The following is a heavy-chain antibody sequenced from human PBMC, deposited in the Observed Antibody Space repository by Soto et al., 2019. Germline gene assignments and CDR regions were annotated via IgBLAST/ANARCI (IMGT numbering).Heavy chain of an antibody. Sequence: SQTLSLTCAISGDSVSSNSAAWNWIRQSPSRGLEWLGRTYYGSKWYNDYAVSVKSRITINQDTSKNQFSLQLNSVTPEDTAVYYCARDVAVAVARLNNWFDPSVQGTLVTVSS. D-gene: IGHD6-19*01. CDR2: TYYGSKWYN. CDR1: GDSVSSNSAA. CDR3: ARDVAVAVARLNNWFDP. V-gene: IGHV6-1*01. J-gene: IGHJ5*02.